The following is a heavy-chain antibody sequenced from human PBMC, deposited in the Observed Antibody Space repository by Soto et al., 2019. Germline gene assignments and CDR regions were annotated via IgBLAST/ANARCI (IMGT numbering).Heavy chain of an antibody. Sequence: ASVKVSCKASGYTFTSYGISWVRQAPGQGLEWMGWISAYNGNTNYAQKLQGRVTMTTDTSTSTAYMELRSLRSDDTAVYYCGRAITFGGVIVPGYMDVWGKGTTVTVSS. J-gene: IGHJ6*03. CDR3: GRAITFGGVIVPGYMDV. CDR1: GYTFTSYG. D-gene: IGHD3-16*02. V-gene: IGHV1-18*01. CDR2: ISAYNGNT.